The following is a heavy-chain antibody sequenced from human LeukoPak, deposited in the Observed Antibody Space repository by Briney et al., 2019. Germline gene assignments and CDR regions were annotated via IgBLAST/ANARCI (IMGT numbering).Heavy chain of an antibody. D-gene: IGHD5-24*01. CDR1: GASISSNY. J-gene: IGHJ4*02. Sequence: WETLSLTCTVSGASISSNYWSWIRQPAGKGLEWIWRLYITRSTNYNPSLRSRVTISVDKSKNQFSLKLSSVTAAYTALYYCARDSGVATNLDYWGQGTLVTVSS. CDR2: LYITRST. V-gene: IGHV4-4*07. CDR3: ARDSGVATNLDY.